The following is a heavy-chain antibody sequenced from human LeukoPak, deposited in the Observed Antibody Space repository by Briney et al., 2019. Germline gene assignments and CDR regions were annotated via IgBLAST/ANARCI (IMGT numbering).Heavy chain of an antibody. CDR2: IYYSGST. Sequence: SETLSLTCTVSGGSISSYYWSWIRQPPGKGLEWIGYIYYSGSTNHNPSLKSRVTISVDTSKNQFSLKLSSVTAADTAVYYCANLRYFDWLEDNWFDPWGQGTLVTVSS. CDR3: ANLRYFDWLEDNWFDP. V-gene: IGHV4-59*01. J-gene: IGHJ5*02. D-gene: IGHD3-9*01. CDR1: GGSISSYY.